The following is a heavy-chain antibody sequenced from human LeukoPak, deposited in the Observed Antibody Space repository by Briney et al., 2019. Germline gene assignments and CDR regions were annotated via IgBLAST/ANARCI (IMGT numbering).Heavy chain of an antibody. CDR2: IYTSGST. D-gene: IGHD3-22*01. V-gene: IGHV4-61*02. CDR1: GGSISSGSYY. CDR3: ARGPGYDSSGYQT. Sequence: PSETLSLTCTVSGGSISSGSYYWSWIRQPAGKGLEWIGRIYTSGSTNYNPSLKSRVTISVDTSKNQFSLKLSSVTAADTAVYYCARGPGYDSSGYQTWGQGTLVTVSS. J-gene: IGHJ4*02.